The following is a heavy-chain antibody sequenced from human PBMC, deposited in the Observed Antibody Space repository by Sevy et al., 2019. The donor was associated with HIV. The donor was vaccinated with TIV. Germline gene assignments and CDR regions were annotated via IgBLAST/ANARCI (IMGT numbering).Heavy chain of an antibody. Sequence: GESLRLSCAASGFTFSNYAMSWVRQAPGKGLEWVAGIRGSGGNADYADSVRGRFTISRDNSKNTLYLQLNSLRVDDTAIYYFDYWGQGILVTVSS. J-gene: IGHJ4*02. CDR1: GFTFSNYA. CDR3: DY. CDR2: IRGSGGNA. V-gene: IGHV3-23*01.